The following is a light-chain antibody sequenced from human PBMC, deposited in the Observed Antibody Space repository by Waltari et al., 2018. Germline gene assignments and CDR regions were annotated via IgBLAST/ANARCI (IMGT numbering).Light chain of an antibody. CDR3: QHRTTWPPSLT. CDR1: QSVSSS. V-gene: IGKV3-11*01. CDR2: DTS. Sequence: IVLTQSPATLSLSPGERATLSCRASQSVSSSLAWYQQKPGQTTRLLIYDTSKRATVIPARFSGSGSGTDFTLTISSLEPEDFAVYYCQHRTTWPPSLTFGGGTRVEVK. J-gene: IGKJ4*01.